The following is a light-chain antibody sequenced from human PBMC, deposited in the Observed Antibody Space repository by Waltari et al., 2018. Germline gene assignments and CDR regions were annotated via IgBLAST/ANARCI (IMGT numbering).Light chain of an antibody. J-gene: IGKJ1*01. V-gene: IGKV4-1*01. CDR3: QQYYSTPRT. CDR2: WAS. CDR1: QYVLYSSNNKNY. Sequence: DIVMTQSPDSLAVSLGERATINCKSSQYVLYSSNNKNYLAWYQQKPGQPPKLLIYWASARESGVPDRFSGSGSGTDFTLTISSLQAEDVAVYYCQQYYSTPRTFGRGP.